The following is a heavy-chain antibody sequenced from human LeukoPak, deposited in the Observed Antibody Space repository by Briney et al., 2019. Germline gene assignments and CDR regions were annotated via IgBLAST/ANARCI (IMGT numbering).Heavy chain of an antibody. CDR2: IYYSGST. J-gene: IGHJ5*02. CDR3: AREVLSGYYSP. Sequence: PSETLSLTCTVSGGSISSYYWSWIRQPPGKGLEWIGYIYYSGSTNYNPSLKSRVTISVDTSKNQFSLKLSSVTAADTAVYYCAREVLSGYYSPWGQGTLVTVSS. V-gene: IGHV4-59*01. D-gene: IGHD3-22*01. CDR1: GGSISSYY.